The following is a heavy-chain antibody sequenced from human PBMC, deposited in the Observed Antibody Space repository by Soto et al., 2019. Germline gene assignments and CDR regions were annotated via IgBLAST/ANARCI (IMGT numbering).Heavy chain of an antibody. CDR2: IFHSGDT. J-gene: IGHJ3*02. CDR1: GDSISSSKW. D-gene: IGHD6-19*01. V-gene: IGHV4-4*02. Sequence: PSETLSLTCAVSGDSISSSKWWTWVRQPPGKGLEWIGDIFHSGDTNYNPSLKSRVFISIDKSQNQFSLKLSSVTAADTAVYYCAYSTGWYRHDIWGQGTLVIVSS. CDR3: AYSTGWYRHDI.